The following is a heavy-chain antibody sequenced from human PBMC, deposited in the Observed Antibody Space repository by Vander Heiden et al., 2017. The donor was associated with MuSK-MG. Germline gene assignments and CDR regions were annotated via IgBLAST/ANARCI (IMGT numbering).Heavy chain of an antibody. D-gene: IGHD5-12*01. Sequence: QVQLVQSGAEVKKPGASVKVSCKASGYTFTSYAMHWVRQAPGQRLEWMGWINAGNGNTKYSQKFQGRVTITRDTSASTAYMELSSLRSEDTAVYYCARDLNLGIVATLNWFDPWGQGTLVTVSS. J-gene: IGHJ5*02. CDR3: ARDLNLGIVATLNWFDP. CDR1: GYTFTSYA. V-gene: IGHV1-3*01. CDR2: INAGNGNT.